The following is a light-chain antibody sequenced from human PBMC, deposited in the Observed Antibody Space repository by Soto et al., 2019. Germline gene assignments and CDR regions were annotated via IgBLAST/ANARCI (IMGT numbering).Light chain of an antibody. CDR3: SSYTSSSTDV. CDR2: EVS. CDR1: SGDVGGYDY. V-gene: IGLV2-14*01. Sequence: QSVLTQPASVSGSPGQSITLSCTGTSGDVGGYDYVSWYQHHPGKAPKLTIYEVSNRPSGVSNRFSGSKSGNTASLTISGLQAEDEAEYYCSSYTSSSTDVFXTGTKVTVL. J-gene: IGLJ1*01.